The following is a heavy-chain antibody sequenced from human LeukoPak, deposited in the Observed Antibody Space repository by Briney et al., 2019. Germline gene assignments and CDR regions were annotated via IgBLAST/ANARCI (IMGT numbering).Heavy chain of an antibody. J-gene: IGHJ4*02. Sequence: SETLSLTCAVSGYSISSEYYWGWIRQPPGEGLEWIGSIYHSGSTYYNPSLKSRVTMPVDMSKNQFSLKLTSVTAADTAVYYCARQNGFGEEFDYWGQGTLVTVSS. CDR1: GYSISSEYY. V-gene: IGHV4-38-2*01. CDR3: ARQNGFGEEFDY. CDR2: IYHSGST. D-gene: IGHD3-3*01.